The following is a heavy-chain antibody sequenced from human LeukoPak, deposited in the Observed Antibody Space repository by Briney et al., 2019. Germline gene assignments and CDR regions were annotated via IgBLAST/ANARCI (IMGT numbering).Heavy chain of an antibody. V-gene: IGHV4-34*01. CDR3: AREPLDPYYFDY. Sequence: SETLSLTCAVYGGSFSGYYWSWIRQPPGKGLEWIGEINHSGITNYNPSLKSRVTISVDTSKNQFSLKLSSVTAADTAVYYCAREPLDPYYFDYWGQGTLVTVSS. D-gene: IGHD1-1*01. J-gene: IGHJ4*02. CDR2: INHSGIT. CDR1: GGSFSGYY.